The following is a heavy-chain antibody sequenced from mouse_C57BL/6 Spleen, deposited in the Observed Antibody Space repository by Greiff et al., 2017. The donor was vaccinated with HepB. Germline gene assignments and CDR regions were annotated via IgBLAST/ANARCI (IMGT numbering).Heavy chain of an antibody. V-gene: IGHV5-17*01. J-gene: IGHJ1*03. Sequence: EVQLVESGGGLVKPGGSLKLSCAASGFTFSDYGMHWVRQAPEKGLEWVAYISSGSSTIYYADTVKGRFTISRDNAKNTLFLQMTSLRSEDTAMYYCATDYSNYGWYFDVWGTGTTLTVSS. D-gene: IGHD2-5*01. CDR1: GFTFSDYG. CDR3: ATDYSNYGWYFDV. CDR2: ISSGSSTI.